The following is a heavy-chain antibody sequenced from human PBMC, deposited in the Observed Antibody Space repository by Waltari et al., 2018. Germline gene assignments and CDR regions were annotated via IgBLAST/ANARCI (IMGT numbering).Heavy chain of an antibody. CDR1: GDNVSRNGAA. CDR2: TYYRSKWSN. CDR3: ARGRDSAFDV. V-gene: IGHV6-1*01. Sequence: QVQLQQSGQGLVGPSQTLSLTCAISGDNVSRNGAAWNWIRQSPSRGLEWLGRTYYRSKWSNDYATSVKSRMTINPDTSKNQFSLQLNSVTPEDTAVYFCARGRDSAFDVWGQGTTITVSS. J-gene: IGHJ3*01.